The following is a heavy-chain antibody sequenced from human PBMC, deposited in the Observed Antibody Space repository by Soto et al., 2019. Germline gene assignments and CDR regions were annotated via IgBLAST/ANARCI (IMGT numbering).Heavy chain of an antibody. CDR3: ARDKRDYSNYVFDY. V-gene: IGHV1-69*13. CDR1: GGTFSSYA. D-gene: IGHD4-4*01. CDR2: IIPIFGTA. Sequence: GASVKVSCKASGGTFSSYAISWVRQDPGQGLEWMGGIIPIFGTANYAQKFQGRVTITADESTSTAYMELSSLRSEDTAVYYCARDKRDYSNYVFDYWGQGTLVTVSS. J-gene: IGHJ4*02.